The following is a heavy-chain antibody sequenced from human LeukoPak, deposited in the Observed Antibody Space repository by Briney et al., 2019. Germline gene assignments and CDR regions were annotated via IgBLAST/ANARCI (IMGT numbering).Heavy chain of an antibody. CDR1: GYTFTSYY. D-gene: IGHD2-2*01. CDR2: INPSGGST. J-gene: IGHJ5*02. CDR3: ARESCSSTSCYGWFDA. V-gene: IGHV1-46*01. Sequence: ASVKVSCKASGYTFTSYYMHWVRQAPGQGLEWMGIINPSGGSTSYAQKFQGRVTMTRDTSTSTVYMELSSLRSDDTAVYYCARESCSSTSCYGWFDAWGQGTLVTVSS.